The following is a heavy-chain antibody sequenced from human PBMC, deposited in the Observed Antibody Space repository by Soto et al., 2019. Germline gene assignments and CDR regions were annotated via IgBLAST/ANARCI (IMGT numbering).Heavy chain of an antibody. CDR3: ARDLQAWAPAEWFDP. CDR2: INAGNGNT. V-gene: IGHV1-3*01. D-gene: IGHD2-2*01. CDR1: GYTFTSYA. J-gene: IGHJ5*02. Sequence: ASVKVSCKASGYTFTSYAMHLGRQAPGQRLEWMGWINAGNGNTRYSQKFQGRVTITRDTSASTAYMELSSLRSEDTAVYYCARDLQAWAPAEWFDPWGQGTLVTVSS.